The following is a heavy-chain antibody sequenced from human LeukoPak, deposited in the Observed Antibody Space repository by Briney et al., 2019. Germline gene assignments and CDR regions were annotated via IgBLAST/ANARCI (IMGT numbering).Heavy chain of an antibody. D-gene: IGHD6-13*01. CDR3: ARVAAAAGIRYLDY. CDR2: INPTGTAA. CDR1: GYTFINHW. V-gene: IGHV1-46*01. Sequence: ASVKVSCKASGYTFINHWMHWVRQAPGQGLEWVGLINPTGTAALYAQKFQGRITLTRDMSATTDYMELSSLTSEDTAVYYCARVAAAAGIRYLDYWGQGTLVTVSS. J-gene: IGHJ4*02.